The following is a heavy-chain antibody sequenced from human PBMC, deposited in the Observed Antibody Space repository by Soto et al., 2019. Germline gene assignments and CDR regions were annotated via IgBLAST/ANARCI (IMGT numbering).Heavy chain of an antibody. CDR3: TTDPRYYDFWSGYPLHSYGMDV. J-gene: IGHJ6*02. V-gene: IGHV3-15*01. D-gene: IGHD3-3*01. CDR1: GFTFSNAW. Sequence: NPGGSLRLSCAASGFTFSNAWMSWVRQAPGKGLEWVGRIKSKTDGGTTDYAAPVKGRFTISRDDSKNTLYLQMNSLKTEDTAVYYCTTDPRYYDFWSGYPLHSYGMDVWGQGTTVTVSS. CDR2: IKSKTDGGTT.